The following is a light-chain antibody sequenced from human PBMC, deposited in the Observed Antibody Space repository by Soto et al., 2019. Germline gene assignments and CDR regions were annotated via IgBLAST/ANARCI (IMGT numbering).Light chain of an antibody. J-gene: IGKJ1*01. V-gene: IGKV1-9*01. CDR1: QSIGKH. Sequence: DIQMTQSPSSLSASVGDRVTITCRASQSIGKHLNWYQQKPGKAPKFLIYAASNLQSGVPSRFSGSGSGTEFTLTISSLQPEDFATYYCQQLNSYPQTFGQGTKVDIK. CDR2: AAS. CDR3: QQLNSYPQT.